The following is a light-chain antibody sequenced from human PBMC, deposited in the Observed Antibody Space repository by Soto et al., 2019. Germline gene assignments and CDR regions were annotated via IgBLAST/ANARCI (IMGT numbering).Light chain of an antibody. Sequence: DIPMTQSPSTLSASVGDRVTITCRASQSISSWLAWYQQKPGKAPKLLIYKASSLESGVPSRFSGSGSGTEFTLTISSLQPDDFAPYYCQQYNSYSSYTFGQGTKLEIK. CDR1: QSISSW. CDR2: KAS. V-gene: IGKV1-5*03. CDR3: QQYNSYSSYT. J-gene: IGKJ2*01.